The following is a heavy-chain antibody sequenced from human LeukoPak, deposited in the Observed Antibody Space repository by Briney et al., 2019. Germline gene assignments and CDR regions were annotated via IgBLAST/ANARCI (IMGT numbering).Heavy chain of an antibody. CDR1: GDSVSSNSAA. D-gene: IGHD2-21*01. CDR2: TYYRSGWSN. V-gene: IGHV6-1*01. J-gene: IGHJ6*03. Sequence: SQTLSLTCAISGDSVSSNSAAWNWIRQSPSRGLEWLGRTYYRSGWSNDYAVSLKSRISINPDTSKNQFSLQLNSVTPDDTAVYYCARGQWVVLENSYCYYMDVWGKGTTVTISS. CDR3: ARGQWVVLENSYCYYMDV.